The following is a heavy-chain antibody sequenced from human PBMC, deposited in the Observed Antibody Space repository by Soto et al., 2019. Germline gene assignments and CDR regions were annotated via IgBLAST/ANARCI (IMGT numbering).Heavy chain of an antibody. CDR3: ARGRAARRAHWSDP. J-gene: IGHJ5*02. V-gene: IGHV4-30-2*01. Sequence: TLSLSCAVSGGSISSGGYSWSWIRQPPGKGLEWIGYIYHSGSTYYNPSLKSRVTISVDRSKNQFSLKLSSVTAADTAVYYCARGRAARRAHWSDPWGQGTLVTLSS. CDR1: GGSISSGGYS. CDR2: IYHSGST. D-gene: IGHD6-6*01.